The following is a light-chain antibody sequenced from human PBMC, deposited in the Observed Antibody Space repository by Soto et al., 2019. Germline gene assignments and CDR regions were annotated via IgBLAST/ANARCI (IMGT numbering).Light chain of an antibody. J-gene: IGKJ2*01. V-gene: IGKV3-20*01. CDR1: QSVRNNY. CDR2: DAS. CDR3: QQYGLSPDI. Sequence: EIVLTQSPGTLSLSPGERVTLSCRASQSVRNNYLAWYQQKPGQAPRLLIYDASTRATGIPDRFTGSGSGTDFTLTINRLESEDFAVYYCQQYGLSPDIFGQGTKLEIK.